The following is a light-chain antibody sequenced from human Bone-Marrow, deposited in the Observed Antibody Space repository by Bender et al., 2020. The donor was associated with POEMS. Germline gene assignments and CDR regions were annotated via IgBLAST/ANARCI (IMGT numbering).Light chain of an antibody. V-gene: IGLV2-11*01. J-gene: IGLJ2*01. CDR1: TNDIGHYNY. CDR2: DVS. Sequence: QSALTQPRSVSGSPGQSVTISCTGTTNDIGHYNYVSWYQQNPGKAPKLLIFDVSKRPSGVPDRFSGSKSSNTASLTISGLQAEDEADYYCCSYADIYTWIFGGGTKLAVL. CDR3: CSYADIYTWI.